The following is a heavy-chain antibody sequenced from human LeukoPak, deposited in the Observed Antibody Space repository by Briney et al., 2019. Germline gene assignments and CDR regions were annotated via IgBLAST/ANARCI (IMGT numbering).Heavy chain of an antibody. Sequence: PSETLSLTRAVYGGSFSGYYWSWIRQPPGKGLEWIGEINHSGSTNYNPSLKSRVTISVDTSKNQFSLKLSSVTAADTAVYYCARGVRYSYGLRQNLDDHWGQGTLVTVSS. CDR2: INHSGST. CDR3: ARGVRYSYGLRQNLDDH. V-gene: IGHV4-34*01. D-gene: IGHD5-18*01. CDR1: GGSFSGYY. J-gene: IGHJ4*02.